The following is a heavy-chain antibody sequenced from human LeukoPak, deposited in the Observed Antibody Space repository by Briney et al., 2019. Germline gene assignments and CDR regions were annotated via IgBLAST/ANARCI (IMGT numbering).Heavy chain of an antibody. CDR3: ARHHRLTVSLWFGELDY. Sequence: PGESLRISCKGSGYSFTSYWISWVRQMPGKGLEWMGRIDPSDSYTNYSPSFQGHVTISADKSISTAYLQWSSLKASDTAMYYCARHHRLTVSLWFGELDYWGQGTLVTVSS. V-gene: IGHV5-10-1*01. CDR1: GYSFTSYW. CDR2: IDPSDSYT. D-gene: IGHD3-10*01. J-gene: IGHJ4*02.